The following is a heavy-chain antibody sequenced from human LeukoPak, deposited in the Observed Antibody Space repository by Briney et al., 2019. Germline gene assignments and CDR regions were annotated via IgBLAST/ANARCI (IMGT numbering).Heavy chain of an antibody. V-gene: IGHV4-4*07. CDR2: IYASGST. CDR3: ARGIAAAAGILDY. J-gene: IGHJ4*02. D-gene: IGHD6-13*01. CDR1: GDSISDYS. Sequence: SETLSLTCTVSGDSISDYSWNWIRQPAGKELEWIGRIYASGSTDYNPSLKSRLTMSVDTSKNQFSLKLSSVTAADTAVYYCARGIAAAAGILDYWGQGTLVTVSS.